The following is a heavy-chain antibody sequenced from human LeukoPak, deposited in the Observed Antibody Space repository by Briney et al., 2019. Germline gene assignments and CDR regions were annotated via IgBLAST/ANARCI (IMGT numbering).Heavy chain of an antibody. D-gene: IGHD2-2*01. CDR1: GYSFTSYW. V-gene: IGHV5-51*01. CDR2: IYPGDADT. J-gene: IGHJ3*02. Sequence: GESLKISGKGSGYSFTSYWIGWVRQMPGKGLEWMGIIYPGDADTRYSPSFQGQVTISAAKSLSTAYLQWSSLKASDTAMYYCARVYVPAAMEDAFDIWGQGTMVTVSS. CDR3: ARVYVPAAMEDAFDI.